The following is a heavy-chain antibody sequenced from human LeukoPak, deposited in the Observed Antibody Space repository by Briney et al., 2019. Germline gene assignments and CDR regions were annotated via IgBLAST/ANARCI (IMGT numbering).Heavy chain of an antibody. CDR1: GGSISSGGYY. Sequence: SETLSLTCTVSGGSISSGGYYWSWIRQPPGKGLEWIGEINHSGSTNYNPSLKSRVTISVDTSKNQFSLKLSSVTAADTAVYYCARRIPYYYGSGRPYNWFDPWGQGTLVTVSS. D-gene: IGHD3-10*01. J-gene: IGHJ5*02. CDR2: INHSGST. CDR3: ARRIPYYYGSGRPYNWFDP. V-gene: IGHV4-39*07.